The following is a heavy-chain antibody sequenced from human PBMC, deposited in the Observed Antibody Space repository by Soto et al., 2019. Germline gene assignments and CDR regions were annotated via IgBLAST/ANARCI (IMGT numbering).Heavy chain of an antibody. CDR3: ARKDSSGYSNWFDP. J-gene: IGHJ5*02. V-gene: IGHV5-51*01. CDR2: IYPADSDT. Sequence: GESLKISCKTSGYIFSRYWIAWVRQTPGRGLEWMGIIYPADSDTRYSPSFQGQVTISADKSTSTAYLHWNSLKASDSATYYCARKDSSGYSNWFDPWGQGTLVTVSS. D-gene: IGHD3-22*01. CDR1: GYIFSRYW.